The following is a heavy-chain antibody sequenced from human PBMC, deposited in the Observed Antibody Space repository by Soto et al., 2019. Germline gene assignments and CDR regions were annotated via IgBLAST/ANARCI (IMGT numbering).Heavy chain of an antibody. D-gene: IGHD2-2*01. CDR2: IIPILGIA. CDR3: ASLGYCSSTRCYWDY. V-gene: IGHV1-69*02. J-gene: IGHJ4*02. Sequence: QVQLVQSGAEVKKPGSSVKVSCKASGGTFSSYTISWVRQAPGQGLEWMGRIIPILGIANYAQKFQGRVTITADKSTSTAYMELSSLRSEDTAVYYCASLGYCSSTRCYWDYWGQGPLVTVSS. CDR1: GGTFSSYT.